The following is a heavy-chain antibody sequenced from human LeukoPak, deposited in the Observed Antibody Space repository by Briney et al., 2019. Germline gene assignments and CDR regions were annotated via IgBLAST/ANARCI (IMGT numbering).Heavy chain of an antibody. J-gene: IGHJ5*02. CDR2: IYSSGST. Sequence: SQTLSLTCTVSGDSISGGNYYWSWIRQPAGKALEWIGRIYSSGSTNYNPSLKSRVTISVDTSKNQFSLKLSSVTAADTAVYYCAAQIAARPPGWFDPWGQGTLVTVSS. CDR1: GDSISGGNYY. V-gene: IGHV4-61*02. CDR3: AAQIAARPPGWFDP. D-gene: IGHD6-6*01.